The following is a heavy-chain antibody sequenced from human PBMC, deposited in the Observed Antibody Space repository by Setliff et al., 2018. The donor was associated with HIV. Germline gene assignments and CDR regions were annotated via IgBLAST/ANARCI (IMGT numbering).Heavy chain of an antibody. V-gene: IGHV1-2*02. Sequence: ASVKASCKASGYTFTGYYMHWVRQAPGQGLEWMGWIKINSGGTKFTQKFQGRVTMTRDTSLSTAYMELSRLRSDDTAVYYCVREGAGPTDDAFDIWGQGTMVTVSS. CDR3: VREGAGPTDDAFDI. J-gene: IGHJ3*02. CDR2: IKINSGGT. CDR1: GYTFTGYY. D-gene: IGHD4-17*01.